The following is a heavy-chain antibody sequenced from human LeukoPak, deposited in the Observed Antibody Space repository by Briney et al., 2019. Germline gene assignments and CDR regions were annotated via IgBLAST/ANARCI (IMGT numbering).Heavy chain of an antibody. Sequence: PGRSLRLSCAASGFTFDDYAMHWVRQAPGKGLEWVSGISWNSGSIGYADSVKGRFTISRDNAKNSLYLQMNGLRAEDMALYYCAKSGGAAAVAQDAFDIWGQGTMVTVSS. J-gene: IGHJ3*02. CDR2: ISWNSGSI. CDR1: GFTFDDYA. CDR3: AKSGGAAAVAQDAFDI. D-gene: IGHD6-13*01. V-gene: IGHV3-9*03.